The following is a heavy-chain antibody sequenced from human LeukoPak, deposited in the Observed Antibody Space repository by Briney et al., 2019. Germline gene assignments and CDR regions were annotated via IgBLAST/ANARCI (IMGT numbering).Heavy chain of an antibody. CDR3: ARESDYYDSSGYESVSWFDP. J-gene: IGHJ5*02. CDR2: IYYSGST. CDR1: GGSISSYY. D-gene: IGHD3-22*01. Sequence: PSETLSLTCTVSGGSISSYYWSWIRQPPGKGLEWIGYIYYSGSTNYNPSLKSRVTISVDTSKSQFSLKLSSVTAADTAVYYCARESDYYDSSGYESVSWFDPWGQGTLVTVSS. V-gene: IGHV4-59*01.